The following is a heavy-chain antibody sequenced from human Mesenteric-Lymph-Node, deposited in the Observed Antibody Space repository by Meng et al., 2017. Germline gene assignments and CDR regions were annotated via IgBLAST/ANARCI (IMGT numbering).Heavy chain of an antibody. CDR3: ARGLTKEMSRSVGVYFDF. J-gene: IGHJ4*02. CDR2: IKQDGSEQ. CDR1: GFTFSNSW. Sequence: GESLKISCAASGFTFSNSWMSWVRQAPGKGLEWVANIKQDGSEQSYVDSVKGRFTISRDDAKKSLYLQVNSLRVEDTGVYYCARGLTKEMSRSVGVYFDFWGQGTLVTVSS. D-gene: IGHD5-24*01. V-gene: IGHV3-7*01.